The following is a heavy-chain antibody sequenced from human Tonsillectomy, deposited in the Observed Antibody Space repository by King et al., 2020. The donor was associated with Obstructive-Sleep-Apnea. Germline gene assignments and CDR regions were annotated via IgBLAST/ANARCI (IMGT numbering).Heavy chain of an antibody. CDR2: ISYDGSNK. J-gene: IGHJ4*02. V-gene: IGHV3-30*04. CDR3: AREGAARELDY. D-gene: IGHD1-1*01. CDR1: GFTFSSYA. Sequence: VQLVESGGGVVQPGTSLRLSCAASGFTFSSYAMHWVRQAPGKGLEWVACISYDGSNKYYADSVKGRFTISGDNSKNTLFLQMNSLRAEDTAVYYCAREGAARELDYWGQGTLVTVSS.